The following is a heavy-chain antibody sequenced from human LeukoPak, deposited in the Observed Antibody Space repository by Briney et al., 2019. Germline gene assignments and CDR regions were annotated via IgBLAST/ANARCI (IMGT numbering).Heavy chain of an antibody. V-gene: IGHV1-8*01. CDR2: MNPNSGNT. Sequence: ASVKVSCKASGYTFTSYDINWVRQATGQGLEWMGWMNPNSGNTGYAQKFQGRVTMTRTTSISTAYMEMSSLRSEDTAVYYCARAVSGYDYFASGWYNYYYYSMDVWGKGTTVTVSS. D-gene: IGHD5-12*01. CDR1: GYTFTSYD. CDR3: ARAVSGYDYFASGWYNYYYYSMDV. J-gene: IGHJ6*03.